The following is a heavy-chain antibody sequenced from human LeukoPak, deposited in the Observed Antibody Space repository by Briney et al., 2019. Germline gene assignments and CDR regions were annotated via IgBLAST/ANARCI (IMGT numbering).Heavy chain of an antibody. J-gene: IGHJ3*02. CDR2: ISGSGGST. CDR1: GFTFSSYG. CDR3: AKDLIVVPGSNTDAFDI. D-gene: IGHD2-2*01. V-gene: IGHV3-23*01. Sequence: GGSLRLSCAASGFTFSSYGMSWVRQAPGKGLEWVSAISGSGGSTYYADSVKGRFTISRDNSKNTLHLQMNSLRAEDTAVYYCAKDLIVVPGSNTDAFDIWGQGTMVTVSS.